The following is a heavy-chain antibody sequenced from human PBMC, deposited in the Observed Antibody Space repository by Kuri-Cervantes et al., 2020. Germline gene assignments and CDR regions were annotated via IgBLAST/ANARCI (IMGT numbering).Heavy chain of an antibody. CDR2: MNPNSGNT. J-gene: IGHJ6*03. Sequence: ASVKVSCKASGYTFTSYDINWVRQATGQGLEWMGWMNPNSGNTGYAQKFQGRVTMTRNTSISTAYMELNSLRAEDTAVYFCARENGDFWSGYMSYYLDVWGKGTTVTVSS. V-gene: IGHV1-8*01. CDR3: ARENGDFWSGYMSYYLDV. D-gene: IGHD3-3*01. CDR1: GYTFTSYD.